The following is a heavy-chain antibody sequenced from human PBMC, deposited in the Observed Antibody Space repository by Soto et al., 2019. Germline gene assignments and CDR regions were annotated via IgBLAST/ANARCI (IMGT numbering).Heavy chain of an antibody. CDR3: AIDIVVVPAAPHYYGMDV. V-gene: IGHV3-23*01. Sequence: GGSLRLSCAASGFTFISYAMSWFRQAPGKGLEWVSAISGSGGSTYYADSVKGRFTISRDNSKNTLYLQMNSLRAEDTAVYYCAIDIVVVPAAPHYYGMDVWGQGTTVTVS. J-gene: IGHJ6*02. CDR2: ISGSGGST. CDR1: GFTFISYA. D-gene: IGHD2-2*01.